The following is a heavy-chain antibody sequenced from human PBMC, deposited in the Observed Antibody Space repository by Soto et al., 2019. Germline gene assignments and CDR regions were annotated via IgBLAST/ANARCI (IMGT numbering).Heavy chain of an antibody. J-gene: IGHJ6*02. D-gene: IGHD3-3*01. V-gene: IGHV4-59*01. CDR3: SRLRFWSGYSQYYYYYGMDV. Sequence: PSETLSLTCTVSNDSIIYYYWSWIRQPPGKGLEWIGYIYYSGSTNYNPSIKSRVTMSVDMSRNQHSLKLHSVTAADTAVYYCSRLRFWSGYSQYYYYYGMDVWGQGTTVTVSS. CDR2: IYYSGST. CDR1: NDSIIYYY.